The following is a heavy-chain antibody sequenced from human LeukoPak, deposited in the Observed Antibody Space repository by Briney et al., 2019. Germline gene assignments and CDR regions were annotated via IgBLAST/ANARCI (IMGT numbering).Heavy chain of an antibody. D-gene: IGHD3-22*01. CDR2: INPNSGGT. Sequence: GASVKVSCKASGYTFTGYYMHWVRQAPGQGLEWMGWINPNSGGTNYAQKFQGRVTMTRDTSISTAYMELSRLRSDDTAVYHCARAPTYYYDSSGTNAFDIWGQGTMVTVSS. V-gene: IGHV1-2*02. CDR1: GYTFTGYY. CDR3: ARAPTYYYDSSGTNAFDI. J-gene: IGHJ3*02.